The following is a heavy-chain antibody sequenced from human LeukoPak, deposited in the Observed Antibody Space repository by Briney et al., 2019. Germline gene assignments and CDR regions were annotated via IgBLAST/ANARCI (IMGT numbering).Heavy chain of an antibody. CDR1: GFTVSNNY. J-gene: IGHJ4*02. CDR2: IYSGGTT. Sequence: GGSLRLSCAASGFTVSNNYMSWVRQAPGKGLEWVSVIYSGGTTYYTDSVKGRFTISRDSSKNTLYLQMNSLRAEDTAVYYCARGFARGFDYWGQGTLVAVSS. V-gene: IGHV3-53*01. D-gene: IGHD6-6*01. CDR3: ARGFARGFDY.